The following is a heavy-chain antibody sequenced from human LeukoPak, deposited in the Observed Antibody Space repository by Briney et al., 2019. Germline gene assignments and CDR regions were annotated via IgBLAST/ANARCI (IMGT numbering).Heavy chain of an antibody. J-gene: IGHJ5*02. CDR1: GFTFSDYY. V-gene: IGHV3-11*01. D-gene: IGHD3-10*01. CDR2: ISSGGRTI. Sequence: GGSLRLSCAASGFTFSDYYMSWIRQAPGKGLEWVSYISSGGRTIYYADSVKGRFTISRDNAKNSLYLQMNSLRAEDTAIYYCARDQGRITMVRGVAKPNWFDPWGQGTLVTVSS. CDR3: ARDQGRITMVRGVAKPNWFDP.